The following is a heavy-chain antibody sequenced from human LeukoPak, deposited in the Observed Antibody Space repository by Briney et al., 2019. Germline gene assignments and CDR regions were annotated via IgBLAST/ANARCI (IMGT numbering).Heavy chain of an antibody. CDR2: INHSGST. V-gene: IGHV4-34*01. Sequence: PSETLSLTCAVYGGSFSGYYWSWIRQPPGKGLEWIGEINHSGSTNYNPSLKSRVTISVDTSKNQFSLKLSSVTAADTAVYYCARGRLVVVVAASRWFDPWGQGTLVTVSS. CDR3: ARGRLVVVVAASRWFDP. D-gene: IGHD2-15*01. J-gene: IGHJ5*02. CDR1: GGSFSGYY.